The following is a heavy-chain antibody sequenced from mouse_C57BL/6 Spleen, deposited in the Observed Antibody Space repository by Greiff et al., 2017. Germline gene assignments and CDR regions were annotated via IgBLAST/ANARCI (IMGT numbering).Heavy chain of an antibody. CDR1: GYTFTSYD. V-gene: IGHV1-85*01. CDR3: ARSVNYYGSSHYCDY. J-gene: IGHJ2*01. D-gene: IGHD1-1*01. Sequence: QVQLQQSGPELVKPGASVKLSCKASGYTFTSYDINWVKQRPGQGLEWIGWIYPRDGSTKYNEKFKGKATLTVDTSSSTAYMELHSLTSEDSAVYFCARSVNYYGSSHYCDYWGQGTTLTVSS. CDR2: IYPRDGST.